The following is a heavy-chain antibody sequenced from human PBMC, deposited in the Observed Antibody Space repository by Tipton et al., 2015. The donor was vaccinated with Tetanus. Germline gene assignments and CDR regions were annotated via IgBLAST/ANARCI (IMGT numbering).Heavy chain of an antibody. CDR3: ARHRGYSYGYGFGMDV. CDR1: GFTFSSYA. Sequence: LRLSCAASGFTFSSYAMSWVRQAPGKGLEWIGYIYYSGSTNHNPSLKSRVTISVDTSKNQFSLKLSSVTAADTAVYYCARHRGYSYGYGFGMDVWGQGTTVTVSS. V-gene: IGHV4-59*08. D-gene: IGHD5-18*01. CDR2: IYYSGST. J-gene: IGHJ6*02.